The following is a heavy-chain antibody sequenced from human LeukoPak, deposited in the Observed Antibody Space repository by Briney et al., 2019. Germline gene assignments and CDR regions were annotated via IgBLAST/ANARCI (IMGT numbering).Heavy chain of an antibody. V-gene: IGHV1-69*13. D-gene: IGHD3-16*01. J-gene: IGHJ6*02. Sequence: SVKVSCKASGGTFSSYAISLVRQAPGQGLEWMGGIIPIFGTANYAQKFQGRVTITADESTSTAYMELSSLRSEDTAVYYCATHMGYYYYCMDVWGQGTTVTVSS. CDR1: GGTFSSYA. CDR2: IIPIFGTA. CDR3: ATHMGYYYYCMDV.